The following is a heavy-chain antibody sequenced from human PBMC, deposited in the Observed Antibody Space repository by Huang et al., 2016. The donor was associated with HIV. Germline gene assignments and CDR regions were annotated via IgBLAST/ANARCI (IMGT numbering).Heavy chain of an antibody. V-gene: IGHV1-69*01. Sequence: QVQLVQSGAEVKKPGSSVKVSCKASGGTFSSYAISWVRQAPGQGLEWRGGISPIFGTANYAKKFKSRVTITADESTSTAYMELSSLRSEDTAVYYCARGERATTLYYYYGMDVWDQGTTVTVSS. J-gene: IGHJ6*02. CDR2: ISPIFGTA. D-gene: IGHD1-1*01. CDR1: GGTFSSYA. CDR3: ARGERATTLYYYYGMDV.